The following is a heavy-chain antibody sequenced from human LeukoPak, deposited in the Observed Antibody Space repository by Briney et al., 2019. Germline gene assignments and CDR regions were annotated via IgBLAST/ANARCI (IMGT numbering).Heavy chain of an antibody. Sequence: GGSLRLSCAASGFTFSSYWMSSVRQAPGKGLEWVANIKQDGSEKYYVDSVKGRFTISRDNAKNSLYLQMNSLRAEDTAAYYCARSWLVPDYFDYWGQGTLVTVSS. CDR3: ARSWLVPDYFDY. J-gene: IGHJ4*02. CDR1: GFTFSSYW. V-gene: IGHV3-7*01. D-gene: IGHD6-19*01. CDR2: IKQDGSEK.